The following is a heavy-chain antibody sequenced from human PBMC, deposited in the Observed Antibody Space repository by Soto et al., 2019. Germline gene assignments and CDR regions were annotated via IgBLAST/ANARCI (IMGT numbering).Heavy chain of an antibody. V-gene: IGHV1-69*08. Sequence: QVQLVQSGAEVKKPGSSVKVSCKASGGTFSSYTISWVRQAPGQGLEWMGRIIPILGIANYAQKFQGRVTITADKSTSTAYMELSSLRFKDTAVYYCAREVAARLVYFDYWGQGTLVTVSS. CDR3: AREVAARLVYFDY. CDR2: IIPILGIA. J-gene: IGHJ4*02. CDR1: GGTFSSYT. D-gene: IGHD6-6*01.